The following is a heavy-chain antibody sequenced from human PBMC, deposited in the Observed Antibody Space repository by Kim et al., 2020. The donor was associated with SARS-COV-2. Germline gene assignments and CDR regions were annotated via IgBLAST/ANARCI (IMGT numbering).Heavy chain of an antibody. J-gene: IGHJ4*02. CDR3: ARLTYSGSYWYYFDY. CDR2: IYPGDSDT. D-gene: IGHD1-26*01. V-gene: IGHV5-51*01. CDR1: GYNFNTYW. Sequence: GESLKISCKGSGYNFNTYWIGWVRQMPGKGLEWIGIIYPGDSDTRYSPSFQGQVSISADKSINTAYLQWSSLKASDTAMYFCARLTYSGSYWYYFDYWGQGTLVTVSS.